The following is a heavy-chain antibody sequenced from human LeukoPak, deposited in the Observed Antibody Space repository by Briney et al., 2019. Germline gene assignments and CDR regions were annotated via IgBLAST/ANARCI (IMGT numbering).Heavy chain of an antibody. V-gene: IGHV7-4-1*02. CDR2: INTNTGNP. CDR1: GYTFTSYA. Sequence: GASVKVSCKASGYTFTSYAMTWVRQAPGQGLEWMGWINTNTGNPTYAQGFTGRFVISLDTSVSTAYLQISSLKAEDTGVYYCARAPEVRRMDVWGQGTTVTVSS. J-gene: IGHJ6*02. CDR3: ARAPEVRRMDV.